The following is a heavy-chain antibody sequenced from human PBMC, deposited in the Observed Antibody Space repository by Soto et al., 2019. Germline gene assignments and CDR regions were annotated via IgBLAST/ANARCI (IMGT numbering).Heavy chain of an antibody. CDR2: IYATGTT. J-gene: IGHJ5*02. V-gene: IGHV4-4*07. CDR3: VRDGTKTLRDWFDP. CDR1: GASISGYY. D-gene: IGHD1-1*01. Sequence: SETLSLTCTASGASISGYYWSWIRKSAGKGLEWIGRIYATGTTDYNPSLKSRVMMSVDTSKKQFSLRLRSVTAADTAVYYCVRDGTKTLRDWFDPWGQGISVTVSS.